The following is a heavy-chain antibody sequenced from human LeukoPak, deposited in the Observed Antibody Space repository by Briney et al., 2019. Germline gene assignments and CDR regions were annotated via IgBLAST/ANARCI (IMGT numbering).Heavy chain of an antibody. CDR3: ARVGVGDIHLDY. V-gene: IGHV4-39*07. CDR2: IYYSGST. Sequence: SETLSLTCTVSGGSISSSSYYWGWIRQPPGKGLEWIGSIYYSGSTYYNPSLKSRVTISVDTSKNQFSLKLSSVTAADTAVYYCARVGVGDIHLDYWGQGTLVTVSS. CDR1: GGSISSSSYY. J-gene: IGHJ4*02. D-gene: IGHD3-16*01.